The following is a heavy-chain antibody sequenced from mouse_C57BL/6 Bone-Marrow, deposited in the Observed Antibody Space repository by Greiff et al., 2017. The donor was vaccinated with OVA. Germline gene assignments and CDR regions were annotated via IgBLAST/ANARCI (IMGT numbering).Heavy chain of an antibody. CDR2: ISNGGGST. D-gene: IGHD1-1*01. J-gene: IGHJ1*03. CDR1: GFTFSDYY. CDR3: ARHLTYYYGSKEYFDV. Sequence: EVQRVESGGGLVQPGGSLKLSCAASGFTFSDYYMYWVRQTPEKRLEWVAYISNGGGSTYYPDTVKGRFTISRDNAKNTLYLQMSRLKSEDTAMYYCARHLTYYYGSKEYFDVWGTGTTVTVSS. V-gene: IGHV5-12*01.